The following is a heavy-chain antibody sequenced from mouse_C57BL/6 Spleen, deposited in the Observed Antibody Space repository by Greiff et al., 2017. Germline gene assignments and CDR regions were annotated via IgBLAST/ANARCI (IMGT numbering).Heavy chain of an antibody. CDR1: GYTFTDYE. D-gene: IGHD2-4*01. CDR3: TRWGDYYDYGDWYFDV. CDR2: IDPETGGT. J-gene: IGHJ1*03. V-gene: IGHV1-15*01. Sequence: VQLQQSGAELVRPGASVTLSCKASGYTFTDYEMHWVKLTPVHGLEWIGAIDPETGGTAYNQKFKGKAILTADKSSSTAYMELRSLTSEDSAVYYCTRWGDYYDYGDWYFDVWGTGTTVTVSS.